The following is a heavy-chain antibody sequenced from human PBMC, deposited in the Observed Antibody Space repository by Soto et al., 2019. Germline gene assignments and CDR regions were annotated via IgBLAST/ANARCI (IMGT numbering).Heavy chain of an antibody. Sequence: PSETLSLTCAVSGDSISSPTWWTWVRQPPGRGLEWIGEMYHSGSTNYKSSLKSRVTISVDTSKNQFSLKLGSVTAADTAVYYCARGVSYYDSSGYYYSDYYGMDVWGQGTTVTVSS. CDR3: ARGVSYYDSSGYYYSDYYGMDV. CDR2: MYHSGST. V-gene: IGHV4-4*02. D-gene: IGHD3-22*01. CDR1: GDSISSPTW. J-gene: IGHJ6*02.